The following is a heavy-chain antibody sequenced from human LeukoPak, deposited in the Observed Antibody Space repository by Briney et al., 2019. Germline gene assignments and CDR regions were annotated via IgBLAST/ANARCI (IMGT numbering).Heavy chain of an antibody. CDR3: ARDKGGNSDS. Sequence: GGSLRLSCAASGFTFSDYYMTWIRQAPGKGLEWVSYITTSGNTIHYADSVKGRFAISRDNAKNSLYLQMNSLRAEDTAIYYFARDKGGNSDSWGQGTQVTVSS. CDR1: GFTFSDYY. J-gene: IGHJ4*02. CDR2: ITTSGNTI. V-gene: IGHV3-11*04. D-gene: IGHD4-23*01.